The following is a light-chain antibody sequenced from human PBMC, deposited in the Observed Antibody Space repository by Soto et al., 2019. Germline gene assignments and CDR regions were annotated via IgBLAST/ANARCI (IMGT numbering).Light chain of an antibody. CDR1: QSINIW. J-gene: IGKJ2*01. CDR2: GAS. Sequence: IQMTQSPSTLSASVGDRVTFTCRASQSINIWLAWYQQKPGKAPRLLVYGASSLAPGAPSRFSGSGSGTDFTLTISGLQPEDFASYYCLQDYDYPYTFGQGTTLDIK. V-gene: IGKV1-5*01. CDR3: LQDYDYPYT.